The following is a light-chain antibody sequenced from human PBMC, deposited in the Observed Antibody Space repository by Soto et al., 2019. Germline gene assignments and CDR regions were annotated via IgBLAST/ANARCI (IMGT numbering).Light chain of an antibody. CDR1: NRDVGSYNL. Sequence: QSALTQPASVSGSPRQSITISCTGTNRDVGSYNLVSWFQQHPGKAPKLVIYEVTKRPSGVSDRFSGSKSGNTASLTISGLQAQDEADYYWSSYASSNTAVFGGGTQLTVL. CDR2: EVT. CDR3: SSYASSNTAV. V-gene: IGLV2-14*02. J-gene: IGLJ7*01.